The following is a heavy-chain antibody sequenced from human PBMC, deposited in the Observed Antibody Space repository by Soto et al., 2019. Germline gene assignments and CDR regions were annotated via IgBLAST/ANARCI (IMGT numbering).Heavy chain of an antibody. CDR3: ARGDSTGYYPY. CDR2: IYWDDAK. V-gene: IGHV2-5*02. D-gene: IGHD3-22*01. Sequence: QITLKESGPTLVKPTQTLTLTCTLSGFSLSTSGVGVGWIRQPPGKALEWLALIYWDDAKRYSSSLKSRLTIPKYTAKNRVVLKMTNMDPVGTATYYCARGDSTGYYPYWGQGTLVNVYS. CDR1: GFSLSTSGVG. J-gene: IGHJ4*02.